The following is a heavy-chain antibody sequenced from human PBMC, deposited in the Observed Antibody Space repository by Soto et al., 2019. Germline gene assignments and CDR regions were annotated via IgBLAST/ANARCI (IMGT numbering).Heavy chain of an antibody. Sequence: GGSLRLSCAASGFTFSNYGMSWVRQAPGKGLEWVSVISGSGGSTYYADSVKGRFTLSRDNSKNILYLQMDNLRDEDTALYYCAREVGAPSGWLDPWGQGTQVTVSS. CDR1: GFTFSNYG. D-gene: IGHD1-26*01. V-gene: IGHV3-23*01. CDR3: AREVGAPSGWLDP. CDR2: ISGSGGST. J-gene: IGHJ5*02.